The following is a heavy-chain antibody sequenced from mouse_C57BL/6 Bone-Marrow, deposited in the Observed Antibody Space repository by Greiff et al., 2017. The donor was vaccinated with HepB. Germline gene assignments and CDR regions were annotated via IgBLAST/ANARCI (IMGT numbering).Heavy chain of an antibody. CDR3: TRDPNCDWYFDV. J-gene: IGHJ1*03. CDR1: GFTFSSYA. CDR2: ISSGGDYI. Sequence: EVKLMESGEGLVKPGGSLKLSCAASGFTFSSYAMSWVRQTPEKRLEWVAYISSGGDYIYYADTVKGRFTISRDNARNTLYLQMSSLKSEDTAMYYCTRDPNCDWYFDVWGTGTTVTVSS. D-gene: IGHD4-1*01. V-gene: IGHV5-9-1*02.